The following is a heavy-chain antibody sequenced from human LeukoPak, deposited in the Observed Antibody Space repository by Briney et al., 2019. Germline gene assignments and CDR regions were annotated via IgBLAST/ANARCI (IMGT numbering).Heavy chain of an antibody. J-gene: IGHJ6*03. Sequence: SETLSLTCTVSGGSISSSSYYWGWIRQPPGKGLEWIGSIYYSGSTYYNPSLKSRVTISVDTSKNQFSLKLGSVTAADTAVYYCARFRDYYGSGSSPGYMDVWGKGTTVTISS. CDR3: ARFRDYYGSGSSPGYMDV. V-gene: IGHV4-39*07. CDR2: IYYSGST. CDR1: GGSISSSSYY. D-gene: IGHD3-10*01.